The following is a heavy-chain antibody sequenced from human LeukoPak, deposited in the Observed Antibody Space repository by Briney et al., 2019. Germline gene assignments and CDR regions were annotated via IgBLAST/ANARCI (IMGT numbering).Heavy chain of an antibody. J-gene: IGHJ5*02. D-gene: IGHD1-26*01. CDR1: GLRFSDYY. CDR2: ISSGGDIM. V-gene: IGHV3-11*01. Sequence: GGSLRLSCAASGLRFSDYYVSWIRQAPGKGLQWVSYISSGGDIMHYADSVKGRFIISRDNRKNSLFLQMNSLRTEDTALYYCVKGIGNRRRGFDNWFDPWGQGTLVTVSS. CDR3: VKGIGNRRRGFDNWFDP.